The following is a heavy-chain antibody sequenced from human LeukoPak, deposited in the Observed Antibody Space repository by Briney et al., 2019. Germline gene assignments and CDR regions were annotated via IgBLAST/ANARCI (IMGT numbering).Heavy chain of an antibody. J-gene: IGHJ3*02. CDR2: INHSGST. CDR3: ARMVVTAIRLMRLRAFDI. CDR1: GGSFSGYY. D-gene: IGHD2-21*02. Sequence: SETLSLTCAVYGGSFSGYYWSWIRQPPGKGLEWIGEINHSGSTNYNPSLKSRVTISVDTSKNQFSLKLSSVTAADTAVYYCARMVVTAIRLMRLRAFDIWGQGTMVTVSS. V-gene: IGHV4-34*01.